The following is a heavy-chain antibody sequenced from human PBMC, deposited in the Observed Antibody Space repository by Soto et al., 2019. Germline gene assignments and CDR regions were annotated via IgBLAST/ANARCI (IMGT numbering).Heavy chain of an antibody. Sequence: SETLSLTCTVSGGSISSSSYYWGWIRQPPGKGLEWIGSIYYSGSTYYNPSLKSRVTISVDTSKNQFSLKLSSVTAADTAVYYCARPSYSSGLYWGQGTLVTVSS. CDR3: ARPSYSSGLY. V-gene: IGHV4-39*01. CDR1: GGSISSSSYY. J-gene: IGHJ4*02. D-gene: IGHD6-19*01. CDR2: IYYSGST.